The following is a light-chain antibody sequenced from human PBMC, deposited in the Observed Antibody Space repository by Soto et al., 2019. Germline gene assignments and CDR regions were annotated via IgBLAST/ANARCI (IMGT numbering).Light chain of an antibody. CDR2: DVS. J-gene: IGLJ1*01. CDR3: FSYAGSYTWV. CDR1: SSDVGGYNY. V-gene: IGLV2-11*01. Sequence: QSALTQPRSVSGSPGQSVTISCTGTSSDVGGYNYVSWYQQHPGKAPKLMIYDVSKRPSGVPDRFSGSKSGNTASLTISGRQAEDEADYYCFSYAGSYTWVFGTGTKVTVL.